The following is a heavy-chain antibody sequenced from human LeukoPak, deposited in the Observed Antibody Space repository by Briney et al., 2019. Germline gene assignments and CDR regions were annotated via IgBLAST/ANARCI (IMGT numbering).Heavy chain of an antibody. J-gene: IGHJ3*02. CDR1: GGSISSSSYY. CDR3: ARDEDYNNAFDI. Sequence: SETLSLTCTVSGGSISSSSYYWGWIRQPPGKGLQWIGSVYHSGTTFYNPSLKSRVTISVDTSKNQFSLKLSSVTAADTAVYYCARDEDYNNAFDIWGQGTMVTVSS. D-gene: IGHD4-11*01. V-gene: IGHV4-39*07. CDR2: VYHSGTT.